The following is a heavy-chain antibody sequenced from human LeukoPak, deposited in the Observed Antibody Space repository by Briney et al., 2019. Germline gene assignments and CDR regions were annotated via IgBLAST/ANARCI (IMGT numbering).Heavy chain of an antibody. CDR3: ARDLSSGWFDY. D-gene: IGHD6-19*01. J-gene: IGHJ5*01. CDR2: IIPIFGTA. V-gene: IGHV1-69*05. Sequence: SVKVSCKASGGTFSSYAISWVRQAPGQGLEWMGRIIPIFGTANYAQKFQGRVTMTTDTSTSTAYMELRSLRSDDTAVYYCARDLSSGWFDYWGQGTLVTVSS. CDR1: GGTFSSYA.